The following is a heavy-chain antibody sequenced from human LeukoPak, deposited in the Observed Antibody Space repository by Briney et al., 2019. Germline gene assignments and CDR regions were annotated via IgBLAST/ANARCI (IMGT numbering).Heavy chain of an antibody. D-gene: IGHD6-13*01. J-gene: IGHJ4*02. V-gene: IGHV3-21*01. CDR3: ARGGSQQLVPDY. CDR1: GFTFSSYS. CDR2: IRSSSSYI. Sequence: PGGSLRLSCAASGFTFSSYSMNWVRQAPGKGLEWVSSIRSSSSYIYYADSVKGRFTISRDNAKNSLYLQMNSLRAEDTAVYYCARGGSQQLVPDYWGQGTLVTVSS.